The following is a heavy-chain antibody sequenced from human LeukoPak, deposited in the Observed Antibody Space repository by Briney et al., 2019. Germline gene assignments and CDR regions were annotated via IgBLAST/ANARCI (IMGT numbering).Heavy chain of an antibody. D-gene: IGHD2-15*01. Sequence: SETLSLTCTVSGGSISGYYWSWIRQPPGKGLDWIGYIYSSGATNYNPSLKSRVTISVDTSKNQFSLKLSSVTAADTAVYYCARDRGGNYMDVWGNGTTVTVS. V-gene: IGHV4-59*01. CDR2: IYSSGAT. J-gene: IGHJ6*03. CDR1: GGSISGYY. CDR3: ARDRGGNYMDV.